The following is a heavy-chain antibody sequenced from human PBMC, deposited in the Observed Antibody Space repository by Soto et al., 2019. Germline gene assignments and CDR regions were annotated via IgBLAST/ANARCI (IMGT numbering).Heavy chain of an antibody. V-gene: IGHV3-33*01. CDR3: ARDSQLERLGDY. Sequence: QVQLVESGGGVVQPGRSLRLSCAASGFTFSSYGMHWVRQAPGKGLEWVAVIWYDGSNKYYADSVKGRFTISRDNSKNTLYLHMNSLRAEDTAVYYCARDSQLERLGDYWGQGTLVTVSS. J-gene: IGHJ4*02. D-gene: IGHD1-1*01. CDR1: GFTFSSYG. CDR2: IWYDGSNK.